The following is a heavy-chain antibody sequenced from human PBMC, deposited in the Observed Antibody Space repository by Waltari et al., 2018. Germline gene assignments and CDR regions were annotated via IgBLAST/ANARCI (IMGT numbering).Heavy chain of an antibody. CDR2: MNPSDGRT. V-gene: IGHV1-8*01. J-gene: IGHJ4*02. CDR1: GYTFTSHD. CDR3: ATSSNFDY. Sequence: QVQVVQSGAEVRKPGDSVQISCKASGYTFTSHDIHWVRQATGQGLEWMGWMNPSDGRTVYAQSLQGRVTMTRNTSIDTAYMELTSLKSEDTAVYYCATSSNFDYWGQGTLVTVSS.